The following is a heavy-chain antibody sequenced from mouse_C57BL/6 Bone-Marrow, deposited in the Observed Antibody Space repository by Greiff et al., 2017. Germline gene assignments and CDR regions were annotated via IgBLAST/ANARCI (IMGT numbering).Heavy chain of an antibody. Sequence: VQLQQPGAELVKPGASVKLSCKASGYTFTSYWMQWVKQRPGQGLEWIGQIDPSDSYTNYNKKFKGKATLTVDTSSSTAYMQLSSLTSEDSAVYVCARSGRLRLRGGYFDYWGKGTTLTVAS. J-gene: IGHJ2*01. CDR1: GYTFTSYW. V-gene: IGHV1-50*01. CDR3: ARSGRLRLRGGYFDY. D-gene: IGHD3-2*02. CDR2: IDPSDSYT.